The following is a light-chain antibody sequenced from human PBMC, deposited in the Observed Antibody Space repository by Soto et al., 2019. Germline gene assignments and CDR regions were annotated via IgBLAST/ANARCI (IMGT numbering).Light chain of an antibody. V-gene: IGLV2-14*01. J-gene: IGLJ7*01. Sequence: QSALTQPASVSGSPGQSIAISCTGTSSDVGGYNYVSWYQQHPGKAPKFMIYEVSNRPSGVSNRFSGSKSGNTASLTISGLQAEDEADYYCSSYTGSSTLVFGTGTQLTVL. CDR3: SSYTGSSTLV. CDR1: SSDVGGYNY. CDR2: EVS.